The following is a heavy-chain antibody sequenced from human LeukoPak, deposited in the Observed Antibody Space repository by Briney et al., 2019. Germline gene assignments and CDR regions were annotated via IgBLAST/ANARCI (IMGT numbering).Heavy chain of an antibody. CDR3: ARDPRENRIVYAFDI. V-gene: IGHV3-21*01. D-gene: IGHD2-15*01. J-gene: IGHJ3*02. Sequence: GGSLRLSCAASGFTFSSYSMNWVRQAPGKGLEWVSSISSSSSYIYYADSVKGRFTISRDNAKNSLYLQMDSLRAEDTAVYYCARDPRENRIVYAFDIWGQGTMVTVSS. CDR2: ISSSSSYI. CDR1: GFTFSSYS.